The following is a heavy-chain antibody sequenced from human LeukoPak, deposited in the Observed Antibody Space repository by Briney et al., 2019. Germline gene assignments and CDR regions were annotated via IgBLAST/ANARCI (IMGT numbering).Heavy chain of an antibody. CDR2: INPSGGST. D-gene: IGHD3-22*01. CDR1: GYTFTRYY. Sequence: ASVTVSCKASGYTFTRYYVDWVRQAPGQGLEWMGMINPSGGSTSYAQKFQGRVTMTRDTSTSTGYMELSSLRSEDTAMYYCARGPDSSGYPFDYWGHGALVTAAS. V-gene: IGHV1-46*01. CDR3: ARGPDSSGYPFDY. J-gene: IGHJ4*01.